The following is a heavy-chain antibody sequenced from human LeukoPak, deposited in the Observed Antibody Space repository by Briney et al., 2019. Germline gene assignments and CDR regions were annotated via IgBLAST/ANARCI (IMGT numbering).Heavy chain of an antibody. CDR1: GGSISSYY. CDR3: ARQGNSGYDGEYYFDY. Sequence: SETLSLTCTVSGGSISSYYWSWIRQPPGKGLEWIGYIYYSGSTNYNPSLKSRVTISVDTSKNQFSLKLSSVTAADTAVYYCARQGNSGYDGEYYFDYWGQGTLVTVSS. V-gene: IGHV4-59*08. J-gene: IGHJ4*02. D-gene: IGHD5-12*01. CDR2: IYYSGST.